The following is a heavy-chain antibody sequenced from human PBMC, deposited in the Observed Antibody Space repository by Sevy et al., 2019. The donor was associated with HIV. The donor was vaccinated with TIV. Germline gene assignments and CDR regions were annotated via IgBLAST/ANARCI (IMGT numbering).Heavy chain of an antibody. D-gene: IGHD6-13*01. CDR1: GFTFSSYA. CDR2: ISGSGGST. V-gene: IGHV3-23*01. Sequence: GGSLRLSCAASGFTFSSYAMSWVRQAPGKGLEWVSAISGSGGSTYYADSVKGRFTISRDNSKNTLYLQMNSLRAEDTAVYYCAKYRCIAAAGTDYYYGMDVWGQGTTVTVSS. CDR3: AKYRCIAAAGTDYYYGMDV. J-gene: IGHJ6*02.